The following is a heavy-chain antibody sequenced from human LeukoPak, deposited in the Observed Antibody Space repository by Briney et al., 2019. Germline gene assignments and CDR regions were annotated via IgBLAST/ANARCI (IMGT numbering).Heavy chain of an antibody. D-gene: IGHD2-2*01. J-gene: IGHJ5*02. Sequence: GGSLRLSCAASGFTFSSYSMNWVRQAPGKGLEWVSSISSSSSYIYYADSVKGRFTISRDNAKNSLYLQMNSLRAEDTAVYYCARDPVLYQLPHRVGWFDPWGQGTLVTVSS. CDR3: ARDPVLYQLPHRVGWFDP. CDR2: ISSSSSYI. V-gene: IGHV3-21*01. CDR1: GFTFSSYS.